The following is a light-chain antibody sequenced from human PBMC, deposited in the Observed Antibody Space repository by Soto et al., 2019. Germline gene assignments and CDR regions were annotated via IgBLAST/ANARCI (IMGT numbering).Light chain of an antibody. J-gene: IGLJ2*01. CDR2: GNS. Sequence: QLVLTQPPSVSGAPGQRVTISCTGSSSNIGAGYDVHGYQQLPGTAPKLLIYGNSNRPSGVPDRFSGSKSGTSASLAITGLQAEDEADYYCQSYDSSLSVVFGGGTKVTVL. V-gene: IGLV1-40*01. CDR3: QSYDSSLSVV. CDR1: SSNIGAGYD.